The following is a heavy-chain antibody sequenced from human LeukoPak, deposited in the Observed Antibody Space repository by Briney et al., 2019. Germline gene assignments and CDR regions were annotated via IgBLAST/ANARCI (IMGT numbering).Heavy chain of an antibody. CDR1: GGSISSYY. J-gene: IGHJ4*02. D-gene: IGHD6-13*01. CDR2: IYYSGST. CDR3: ARHLRAAAAGTFDS. V-gene: IGHV4-59*08. Sequence: SETLSLTCTVSGGSISSYYWSWIRQPPGRGLEWIGYIYYSGSTNYNPSLKSRVTISLDTSKNQFSLRLSSVTAADTAVFYCARHLRAAAAGTFDSWGQGTLVTVSS.